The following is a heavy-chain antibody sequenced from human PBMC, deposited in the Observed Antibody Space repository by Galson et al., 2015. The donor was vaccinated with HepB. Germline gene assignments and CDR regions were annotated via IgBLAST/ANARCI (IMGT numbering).Heavy chain of an antibody. D-gene: IGHD5-24*01. V-gene: IGHV1-69*06. Sequence: SVKVSCKASGGTFSGYALSWVRQAPGHGFEWMGGIIPVFGRTDYAQKFQGRVTITADKSTSTTYIELGSLRSEDTAVYYCARSWLSAHPPHFYYGLDVWGQGTTVTVSS. CDR1: GGTFSGYA. CDR3: ARSWLSAHPPHFYYGLDV. CDR2: IIPVFGRT. J-gene: IGHJ6*02.